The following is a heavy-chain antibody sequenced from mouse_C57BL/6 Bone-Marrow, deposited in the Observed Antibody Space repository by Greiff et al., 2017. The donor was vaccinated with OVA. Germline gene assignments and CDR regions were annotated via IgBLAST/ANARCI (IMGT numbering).Heavy chain of an antibody. CDR3: TRDRGYGSSSWYFDV. V-gene: IGHV5-9-1*02. CDR1: GFTFSSYA. CDR2: ISSGGDYI. D-gene: IGHD1-1*01. Sequence: EVNVVESGEGLVKPGGSLKLSCAASGFTFSSYAMSWVRQTPEKRLEWVAYISSGGDYIYYADTVKGRFTISRDNARNTLYLQMSSLKSEDTAMYYCTRDRGYGSSSWYFDVWGTGTTVTVSS. J-gene: IGHJ1*03.